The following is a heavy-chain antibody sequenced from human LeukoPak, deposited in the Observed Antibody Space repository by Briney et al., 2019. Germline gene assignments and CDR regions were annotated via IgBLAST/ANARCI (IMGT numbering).Heavy chain of an antibody. CDR1: GFPFSSYA. J-gene: IGHJ6*02. CDR2: ISDSGGST. V-gene: IGHV3-64D*09. CDR3: VRGYSFGPYGRDV. Sequence: GGSLRLSCSASGFPFSSYAMHWVRQAPGKGLEYVSAISDSGGSTYYADSVKGRFTISRDNSKNTLYLQMSSLRAEDAAVYFCVRGYSFGPYGRDVWGQGTTVTVSS. D-gene: IGHD2-15*01.